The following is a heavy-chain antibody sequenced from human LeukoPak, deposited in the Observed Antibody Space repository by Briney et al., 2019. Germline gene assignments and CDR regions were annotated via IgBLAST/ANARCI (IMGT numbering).Heavy chain of an antibody. V-gene: IGHV1-2*02. J-gene: IGHJ4*02. CDR2: INPNSGGT. CDR3: ARDRWEAALTSNFDY. Sequence: ASVKVSCKASGYTFTGYYMHWVRQAPGQGLEWMGWINPNSGGTDYAQKFQGRVTMTRDTSISTAYMELSRLRSDDTAVYYCARDRWEAALTSNFDYWGQGTLVTVSS. D-gene: IGHD2-15*01. CDR1: GYTFTGYY.